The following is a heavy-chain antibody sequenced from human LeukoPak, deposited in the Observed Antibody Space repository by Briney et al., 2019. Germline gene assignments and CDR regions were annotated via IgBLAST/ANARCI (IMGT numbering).Heavy chain of an antibody. J-gene: IGHJ4*02. Sequence: SETLSLTCTVSGGSINSHSYYWGWIRQPPGKGLEWIGSVYYDGTSYSNPSLKSRVAVFVDTSRDQFSLDLSFVTAADAALYYCVRHISTNTGYFDSCGQGTLVSVSS. V-gene: IGHV4-39*01. CDR1: GGSINSHSYY. D-gene: IGHD5-24*01. CDR3: VRHISTNTGYFDS. CDR2: VYYDGTS.